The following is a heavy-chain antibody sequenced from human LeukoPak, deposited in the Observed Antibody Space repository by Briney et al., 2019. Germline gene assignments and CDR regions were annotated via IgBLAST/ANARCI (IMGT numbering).Heavy chain of an antibody. CDR3: ARQGAVDI. Sequence: SETLSLTCTVPGDSISSYYWSWIRQPPGKGLEWIGFIYSSGSANYSPSLRSRVTMSVDMSKNQFSLKLRSVTAADTAVYYCARQGAVDIWGQGTMVIVSS. CDR2: IYSSGSA. V-gene: IGHV4-4*09. J-gene: IGHJ3*02. CDR1: GDSISSYY.